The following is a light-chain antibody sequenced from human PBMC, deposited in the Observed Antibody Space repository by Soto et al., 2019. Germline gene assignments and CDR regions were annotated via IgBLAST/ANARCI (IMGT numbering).Light chain of an antibody. V-gene: IGKV3-20*01. Sequence: EIVLTQSPGTLSLSPGERATLSCRASQSVKSSYIAWYQQKPGQAPRLLIYGASSRSTGIPERFSGSGSGTYFTITISRLEPEDFAVYYCQQYGGSPPYTFGQGTKLEIK. CDR2: GAS. J-gene: IGKJ2*01. CDR1: QSVKSSY. CDR3: QQYGGSPPYT.